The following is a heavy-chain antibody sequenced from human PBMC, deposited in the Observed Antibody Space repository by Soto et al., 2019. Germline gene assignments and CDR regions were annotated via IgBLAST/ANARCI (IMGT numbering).Heavy chain of an antibody. J-gene: IGHJ6*02. CDR3: ARDLLSNYYGMDV. Sequence: QVQLVQSGAEVKKPGASVKVSCKASGYTFTSYGISWVRQAHGQGLEWMGWISAYNGNTNYAQKLQGRVTMTTDTFTSTVYMELRSLRSDDTAVYYCARDLLSNYYGMDVWGQGTTVTVSS. CDR2: ISAYNGNT. V-gene: IGHV1-18*01. CDR1: GYTFTSYG.